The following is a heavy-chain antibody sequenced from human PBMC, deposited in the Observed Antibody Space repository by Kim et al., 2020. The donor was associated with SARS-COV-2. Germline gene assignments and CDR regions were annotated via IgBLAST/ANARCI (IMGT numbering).Heavy chain of an antibody. CDR3: ARQGSLDSSGYYYVGYYYYMDV. CDR2: IYYSGST. D-gene: IGHD3-22*01. Sequence: SETLSLTCTVSGGSISSSSYYWGWIRQPPGKGLEWIGSIYYSGSTYYNPSLKSRVTISVDTSKNQFSLKLSSVTAADTAVYYCARQGSLDSSGYYYVGYYYYMDVWGKGTTVTVSS. V-gene: IGHV4-39*01. J-gene: IGHJ6*03. CDR1: GGSISSSSYY.